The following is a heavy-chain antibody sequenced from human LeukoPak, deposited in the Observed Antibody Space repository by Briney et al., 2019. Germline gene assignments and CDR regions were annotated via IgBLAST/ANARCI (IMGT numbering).Heavy chain of an antibody. CDR3: ARRSDSSGYKTDAFDI. Sequence: GESLQISCQGSGYSFTSYWIGWVRQMPGKGLEWMGIIYPGDSDTRYSPSFQGQVTISADKSISTAYLQWSSLKASDTAMYYCARRSDSSGYKTDAFDIWGQGTMVTVSS. CDR1: GYSFTSYW. J-gene: IGHJ3*02. D-gene: IGHD3-22*01. V-gene: IGHV5-51*01. CDR2: IYPGDSDT.